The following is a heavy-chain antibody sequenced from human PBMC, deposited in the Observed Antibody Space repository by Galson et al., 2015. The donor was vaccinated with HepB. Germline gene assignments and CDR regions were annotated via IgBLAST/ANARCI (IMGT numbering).Heavy chain of an antibody. Sequence: SETLSLTCSVSGGSISSSNFYWAWIRQPPGKGLEWIGSIYYSGSTQYNPSLQSRVTMSIDTSKNQFSLKLRSVTAADTAAYYCARQGDYVWGTYRRGFDYWGQGTLVTVSS. V-gene: IGHV4-39*01. CDR1: GGSISSSNFY. D-gene: IGHD3-16*02. CDR2: IYYSGST. J-gene: IGHJ4*02. CDR3: ARQGDYVWGTYRRGFDY.